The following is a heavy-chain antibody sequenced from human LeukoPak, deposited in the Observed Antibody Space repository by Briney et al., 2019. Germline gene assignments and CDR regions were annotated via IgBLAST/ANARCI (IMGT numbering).Heavy chain of an antibody. CDR3: ANSYNFDY. V-gene: IGHV4-59*05. Sequence: PSETLSLTCTVSGASISSYYWSWIRQPPGKGLEWIGSIYYSGSTYYNPSLKSRVTISVDTSKNQFSLRLSSVTAADTAVYYCANSYNFDYWGQGTLVTVSS. D-gene: IGHD5-24*01. J-gene: IGHJ4*02. CDR2: IYYSGST. CDR1: GASISSYY.